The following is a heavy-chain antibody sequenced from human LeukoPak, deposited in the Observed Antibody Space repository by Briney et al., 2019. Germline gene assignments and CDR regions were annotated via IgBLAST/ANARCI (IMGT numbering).Heavy chain of an antibody. CDR3: ARWVYDSSGYYYPPYYYYYMDV. J-gene: IGHJ6*03. CDR1: GGTFSSYA. Sequence: ASVKVSCKASGGTFSSYAISWVRQAPGQGLEWMGGIIPIFGTANYARKFQGRVTITADKSTSTAYMELSSLRSEDTAVYYCARWVYDSSGYYYPPYYYYYMDVWGKGTTVTVSS. CDR2: IIPIFGTA. D-gene: IGHD3-22*01. V-gene: IGHV1-69*06.